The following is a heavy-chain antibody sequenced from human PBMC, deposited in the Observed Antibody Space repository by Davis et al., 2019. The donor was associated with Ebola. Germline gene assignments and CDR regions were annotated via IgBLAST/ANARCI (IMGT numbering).Heavy chain of an antibody. V-gene: IGHV3-30*04. D-gene: IGHD5-24*01. Sequence: GGSLRLSCGASGFAFNNYHMHWVRQAPGKGLEWVAVLSYDGRNEYYGDSVKGRFTISRDNAKNSLYLQMNSLRAEDTAVYYCARDQGDGYNDLYYYYGMDVWGQGTTVTVSS. CDR1: GFAFNNYH. J-gene: IGHJ6*02. CDR2: LSYDGRNE. CDR3: ARDQGDGYNDLYYYYGMDV.